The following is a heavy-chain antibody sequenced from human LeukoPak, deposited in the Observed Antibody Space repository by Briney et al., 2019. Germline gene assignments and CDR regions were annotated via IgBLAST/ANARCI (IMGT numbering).Heavy chain of an antibody. CDR3: ARHLLYYYDSSGYSSYYYGMDV. Sequence: PSETLSLTCTVSGGSISSYYWSWIRQPPGQGLEWIGYIYYSGSTNYNPSLKSRVTISVDTSKNQFSLKLSSVTAADTAVYYCARHLLYYYDSSGYSSYYYGMDVWGQGTTVTVSS. V-gene: IGHV4-59*08. D-gene: IGHD3-22*01. J-gene: IGHJ6*02. CDR1: GGSISSYY. CDR2: IYYSGST.